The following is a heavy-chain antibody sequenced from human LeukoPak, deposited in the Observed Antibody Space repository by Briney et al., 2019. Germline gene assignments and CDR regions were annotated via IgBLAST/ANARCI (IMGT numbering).Heavy chain of an antibody. D-gene: IGHD4-11*01. CDR3: ARSYSNHLFGMDV. Sequence: GGSLRLSCAASGFTVSSYYMTWVRQAPGKGLEWVSVMYSGGSTYYADSVEGRVAISRDNSQNTVFLQMNSVRVEDTAVYYCARSYSNHLFGMDVWGQGTAVTVSS. CDR2: MYSGGST. CDR1: GFTVSSYY. J-gene: IGHJ6*02. V-gene: IGHV3-66*01.